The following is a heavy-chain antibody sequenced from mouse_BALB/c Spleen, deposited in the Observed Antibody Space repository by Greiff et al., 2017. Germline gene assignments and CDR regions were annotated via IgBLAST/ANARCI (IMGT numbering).Heavy chain of an antibody. J-gene: IGHJ4*01. Sequence: QVQLKESGPGLVAPSQSLSITCTVSGFSLTSYGVHWVRQPPGKGLEWLGVIWAGGSTNYNSALMSRLSISKDNSKSQVFLKMNSLQTDDTAMYYCAREREVYYGSSYYYAMDYWGQGTSVTVSS. V-gene: IGHV2-9*02. D-gene: IGHD1-1*01. CDR1: GFSLTSYG. CDR3: AREREVYYGSSYYYAMDY. CDR2: IWAGGST.